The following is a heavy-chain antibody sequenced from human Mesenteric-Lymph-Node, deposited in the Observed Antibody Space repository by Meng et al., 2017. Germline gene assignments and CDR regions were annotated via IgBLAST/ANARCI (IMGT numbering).Heavy chain of an antibody. D-gene: IGHD1-26*01. V-gene: IGHV3-21*01. CDR3: AEGSGSYAVAY. CDR2: ICSNSYYI. J-gene: IGHJ4*02. Sequence: EVQLVESGGGLVKPGGSLRLSCAASGFTFSSYSMNWVRQAPGKGLEWVSYICSNSYYISYADSVKGRFTISRDNAKNSVYLQMNSLRAEDTAVYYCAEGSGSYAVAYWGQGTLVTVSS. CDR1: GFTFSSYS.